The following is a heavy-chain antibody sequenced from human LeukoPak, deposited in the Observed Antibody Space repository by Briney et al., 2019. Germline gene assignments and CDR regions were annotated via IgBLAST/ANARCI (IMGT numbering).Heavy chain of an antibody. CDR1: GGSISSYY. J-gene: IGHJ5*02. V-gene: IGHV4-59*01. Sequence: PSETLSLTCTVSGGSISSYYWSWIRQPPGKGLEWIGYIYYSGSTNYNPSLKSRVTISVDTSKNQFSLKLSSVTAADTAVYYCAREQLVRGVNGIWFDPWGQGTLVTVSS. D-gene: IGHD3-10*01. CDR2: IYYSGST. CDR3: AREQLVRGVNGIWFDP.